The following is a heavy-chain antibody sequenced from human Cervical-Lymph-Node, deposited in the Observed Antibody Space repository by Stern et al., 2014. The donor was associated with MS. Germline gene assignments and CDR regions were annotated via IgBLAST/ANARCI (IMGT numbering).Heavy chain of an antibody. CDR2: LGWNSEGR. J-gene: IGHJ5*02. D-gene: IGHD3-16*01. CDR3: AKADDYAAGIDA. CDR1: GFKFDDFA. Sequence: VQLVESGGGMVQPGWSLRLSCEASGFKFDDFAMHWVRQAPGKGLEWVSGLGWNSEGRGYADSVQGRFTISRDNAKSSLYLQMNSLTAEDTALYYCAKADDYAAGIDAWGQGTLVVVSS. V-gene: IGHV3-9*01.